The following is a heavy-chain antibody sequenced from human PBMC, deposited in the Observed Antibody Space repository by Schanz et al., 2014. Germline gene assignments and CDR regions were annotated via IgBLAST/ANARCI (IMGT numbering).Heavy chain of an antibody. Sequence: EVQLLESGGGLVQPGGSLRLSCAASGFTFSSHWMHWVRQVPGKGLVWVSRIKSDGSNTDYADSVTGRFTISRDNAKNTLYLQMNTLRAEDTAVYYCARKMKLGVYGGKGHDSLDIWGQGTMVTVSS. J-gene: IGHJ3*02. CDR1: GFTFSSHW. CDR2: IKSDGSNT. V-gene: IGHV3-74*02. CDR3: ARKMKLGVYGGKGHDSLDI. D-gene: IGHD4-17*01.